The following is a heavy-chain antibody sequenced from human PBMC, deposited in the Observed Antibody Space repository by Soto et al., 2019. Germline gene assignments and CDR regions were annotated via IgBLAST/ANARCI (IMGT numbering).Heavy chain of an antibody. CDR1: GFTFDDYT. J-gene: IGHJ6*02. CDR2: ISWDGGST. D-gene: IGHD3-10*01. V-gene: IGHV3-43*01. CDR3: AKDIGWFGSQRYYYYYGMDV. Sequence: PGGSLRLSCAASGFTFDDYTMHWVRQAPGKGLEWVSLISWDGGSTYYADSVKGRFTISRDNSKNSLYLQMNSLRTEDTALYYCAKDIGWFGSQRYYYYYGMDVWGQGTTVTVSS.